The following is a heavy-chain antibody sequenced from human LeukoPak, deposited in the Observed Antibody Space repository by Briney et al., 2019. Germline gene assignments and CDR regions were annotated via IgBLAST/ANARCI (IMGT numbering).Heavy chain of an antibody. J-gene: IGHJ3*02. CDR1: GFLFTSYW. D-gene: IGHD4-11*01. V-gene: IGHV3-7*01. CDR3: ARGPGDYDASDI. CDR2: IKENGNEQ. Sequence: GGSLRLSCEASGFLFTSYWMSWVRQAPGKGPEWVAHIKENGNEQYYADSVKGRFTISRDNVKQSLCLQMNNLRVEDTAVYYSARGPGDYDASDIWGQGTMVTVSS.